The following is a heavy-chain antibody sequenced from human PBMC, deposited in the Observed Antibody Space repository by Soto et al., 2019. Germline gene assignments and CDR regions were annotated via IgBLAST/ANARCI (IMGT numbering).Heavy chain of an antibody. V-gene: IGHV4-4*07. J-gene: IGHJ4*02. Sequence: QVQLQESGPGLVKPSETLSLICTVSGDPITSYFWTWLRQPAGKGLEWIGHVFPGGPTSHNSSLKSRVSMSIDTSKNQFSLTLTAVTAADPAVYYCARTLSGFNYGSRQFYFDYWGQGPLVTVSS. CDR1: GDPITSYF. CDR3: ARTLSGFNYGSRQFYFDY. D-gene: IGHD3-10*01. CDR2: VFPGGPT.